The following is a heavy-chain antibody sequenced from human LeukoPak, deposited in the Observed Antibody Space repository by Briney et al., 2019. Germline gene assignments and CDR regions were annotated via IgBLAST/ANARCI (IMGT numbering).Heavy chain of an antibody. D-gene: IGHD2-2*01. J-gene: IGHJ4*02. Sequence: GGSLRLSCAASGFTFSNIAMHWVRQAPGKGLEWVAFTRADGSTQYYADSVKGRFTISRDNSKNTLYLQMDSLRTEDTAIYYCDCSSATCYAAGDYWGQGTLVTVSS. CDR2: TRADGSTQ. CDR3: DCSSATCYAAGDY. V-gene: IGHV3-30*02. CDR1: GFTFSNIA.